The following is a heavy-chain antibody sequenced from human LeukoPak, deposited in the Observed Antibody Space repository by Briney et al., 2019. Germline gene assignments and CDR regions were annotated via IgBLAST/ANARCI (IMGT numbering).Heavy chain of an antibody. D-gene: IGHD6-6*01. V-gene: IGHV4-59*01. J-gene: IGHJ5*02. Sequence: SETLSLTCTVSGDSISSYDWSWIRQPPGKGLEWIGYIYYSGSTNYNPSLKSRVTISLDTSKNQFSLKLSSVTAADTAVYYCARRSSSSRWFDPWGLGTLVTVSS. CDR2: IYYSGST. CDR3: ARRSSSSRWFDP. CDR1: GDSISSYD.